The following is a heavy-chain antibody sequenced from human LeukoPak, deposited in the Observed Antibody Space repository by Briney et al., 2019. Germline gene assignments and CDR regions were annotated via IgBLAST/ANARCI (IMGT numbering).Heavy chain of an antibody. CDR2: LSSGSDYI. V-gene: IGHV3-21*01. CDR3: AREVGSGWSDHFDY. D-gene: IGHD6-19*01. Sequence: GGSLRLSCAASGFTFRNYDMNWVRQPPGKGLEWVSSLSSGSDYIKYADSVKGRFTISRDNAKNSLSLQMNNLRAEDTAVYYCAREVGSGWSDHFDYWGQGTLVTVSS. CDR1: GFTFRNYD. J-gene: IGHJ4*02.